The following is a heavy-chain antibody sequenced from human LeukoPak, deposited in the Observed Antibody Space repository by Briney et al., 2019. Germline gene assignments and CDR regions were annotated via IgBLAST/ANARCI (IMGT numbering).Heavy chain of an antibody. CDR3: ARLRRMGDSGGFYYYYDY. CDR1: GFTFTSFS. Sequence: PGGSLRLSCAASGFTFTSFSFNWVRQAPGKGLEWVSSINTVATYIYYADSVRGRFTISRDNAKNSVYLQMDSLRAEDTGVYYCARLRRMGDSGGFYYYYDYWGQGTLVTVSS. V-gene: IGHV3-21*01. J-gene: IGHJ4*02. CDR2: INTVATYI. D-gene: IGHD3-22*01.